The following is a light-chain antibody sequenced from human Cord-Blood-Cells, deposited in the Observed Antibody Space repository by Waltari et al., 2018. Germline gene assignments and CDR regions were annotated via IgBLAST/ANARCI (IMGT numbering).Light chain of an antibody. CDR2: GNS. J-gene: IGLJ3*02. Sequence: QSVLTQPPSVSGAPGQRVTISCTGSSSTIGAGYDVHWYQQLPGPAPKPLIYGNSNRPSGVPDRFSGSKSGTSASLAITGLQAEDEADYYCQSYDSSLSGWVFGGGTKLTVL. V-gene: IGLV1-40*01. CDR1: SSTIGAGYD. CDR3: QSYDSSLSGWV.